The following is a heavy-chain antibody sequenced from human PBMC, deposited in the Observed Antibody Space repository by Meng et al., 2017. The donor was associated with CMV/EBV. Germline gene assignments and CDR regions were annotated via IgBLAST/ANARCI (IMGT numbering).Heavy chain of an antibody. Sequence: GESLKISCAASGFTFSSYWMSWVRQAPGKGLEWVANIKQDGSEKYYVDSVKGRFTISRDNAKNSLYLQMNSLRAEDTAVYYCARDDRIAAGPRFDYWGQGTLVTVSS. V-gene: IGHV3-7*01. D-gene: IGHD6-6*01. CDR2: IKQDGSEK. CDR1: GFTFSSYW. J-gene: IGHJ4*02. CDR3: ARDDRIAAGPRFDY.